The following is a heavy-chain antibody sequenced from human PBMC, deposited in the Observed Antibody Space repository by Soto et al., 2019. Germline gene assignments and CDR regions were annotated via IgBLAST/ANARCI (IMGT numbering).Heavy chain of an antibody. Sequence: PSETLSLTCTVSGGSISSGGYYWSWIRQHPGKGLEWIGYIYYSGSTYCNPSLKSRVTISVDTSKNQFSLKLSSVTAADTAVYYCAREAPNYDFWSGSPYYFDYWGQGTLVTVSS. V-gene: IGHV4-31*03. CDR1: GGSISSGGYY. CDR2: IYYSGST. D-gene: IGHD3-3*01. J-gene: IGHJ4*02. CDR3: AREAPNYDFWSGSPYYFDY.